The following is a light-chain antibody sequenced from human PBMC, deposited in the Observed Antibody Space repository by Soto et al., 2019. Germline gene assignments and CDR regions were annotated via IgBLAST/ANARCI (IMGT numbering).Light chain of an antibody. Sequence: EVVMTQSPATLSVSPGERATLSCRASQSVRSNLVWYQQKPGQPPRLLIYDASTRATGIPARFSGSGSGTDFTLSISSLQSEDFALNFCQQCNNWPYTFGLGTKLEIK. J-gene: IGKJ2*01. CDR2: DAS. V-gene: IGKV3-15*01. CDR1: QSVRSN. CDR3: QQCNNWPYT.